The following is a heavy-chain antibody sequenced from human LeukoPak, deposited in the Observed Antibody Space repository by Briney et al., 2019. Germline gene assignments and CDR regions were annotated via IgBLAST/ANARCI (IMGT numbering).Heavy chain of an antibody. Sequence: PSETLSLTCTVSGGSISSSSYYWGWIRQPPGKGLEWIGSIYYSGSTYYNPSLKSRVTISVDTSKNQFSLKLSSVTAADTAVYYCARDDGAAASYWGQGTLVTVSS. J-gene: IGHJ4*02. CDR3: ARDDGAAASY. CDR1: GGSISSSSYY. D-gene: IGHD6-13*01. V-gene: IGHV4-39*07. CDR2: IYYSGST.